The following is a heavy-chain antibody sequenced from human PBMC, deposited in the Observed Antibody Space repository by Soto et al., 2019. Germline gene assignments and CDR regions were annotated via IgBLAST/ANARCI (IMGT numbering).Heavy chain of an antibody. Sequence: SETLSLTCTVSGGSFSNSFYYWGWIRHPPGKGLEWIGSISSSGGTYDNPSLESRVTISVDMSKNQFSLKLSSVTAADTAVYYCARHDVSYHGPGWFDPWGQGTLVTVSS. V-gene: IGHV4-39*01. J-gene: IGHJ5*02. CDR2: ISSSGGT. D-gene: IGHD1-26*01. CDR3: ARHDVSYHGPGWFDP. CDR1: GGSFSNSFYY.